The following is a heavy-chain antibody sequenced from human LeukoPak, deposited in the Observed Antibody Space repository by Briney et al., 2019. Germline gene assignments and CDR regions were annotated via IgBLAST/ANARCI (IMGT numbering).Heavy chain of an antibody. CDR2: FYTRGTT. CDR3: ARAMIVVHDAFDI. D-gene: IGHD3-22*01. CDR1: GGSISSNY. J-gene: IGHJ3*02. Sequence: SETLSLTCTVSGGSISSNYWSWIRQPAGKGLEWIGRFYTRGTTNYNPSLKSRVTMSVDTSKSQFSLKLRSVTAADTAVYYCARAMIVVHDAFDIWGQGTMVTVSS. V-gene: IGHV4-4*07.